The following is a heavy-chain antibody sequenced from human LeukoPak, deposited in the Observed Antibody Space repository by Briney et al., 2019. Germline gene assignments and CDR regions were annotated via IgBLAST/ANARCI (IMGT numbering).Heavy chain of an antibody. CDR3: AKSERRFLEWLGHYYMDV. D-gene: IGHD3-3*01. J-gene: IGHJ6*03. Sequence: TGGSLRLSCAASGFTFNKYAMSWVRQAPGKGLEWVSAISGSGGSTYYADSVKGRFTISRDNSKNTLYLQMNSLRAEDTAVYYCAKSERRFLEWLGHYYMDVWGKGTTVTVSS. CDR1: GFTFNKYA. V-gene: IGHV3-23*01. CDR2: ISGSGGST.